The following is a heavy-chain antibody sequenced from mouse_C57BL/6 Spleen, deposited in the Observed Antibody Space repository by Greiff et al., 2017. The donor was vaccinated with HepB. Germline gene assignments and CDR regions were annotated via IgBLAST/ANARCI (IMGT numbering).Heavy chain of an antibody. Sequence: VQLQQSGAELVKPGASVKISCKASGYAFSSYWMNWVKQRPGKGLEWIGQIYPGDGDTNYNGKFKGKATLTADKSSSTAYMQLSSLTSEDSAVYFCARRSYYGSSYRWYFDVWGTGTTVTVSS. CDR3: ARRSYYGSSYRWYFDV. V-gene: IGHV1-80*01. CDR2: IYPGDGDT. J-gene: IGHJ1*03. D-gene: IGHD1-1*01. CDR1: GYAFSSYW.